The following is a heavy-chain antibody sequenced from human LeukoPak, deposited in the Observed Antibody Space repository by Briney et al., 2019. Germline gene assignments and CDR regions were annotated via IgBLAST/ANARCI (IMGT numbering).Heavy chain of an antibody. V-gene: IGHV4-59*01. CDR2: IYYSGTT. CDR3: ARIDAVAATPTSFDY. D-gene: IGHD4-23*01. Sequence: SETLSLTCTVSGGSLSIFYWSWLRQPPGAALEGTGDIYYSGTTNYIPSLKSRLIISLDTSKNQFSLRLTAVTAADTAGYYCARIDAVAATPTSFDYWGQGTLVTVSS. J-gene: IGHJ4*02. CDR1: GGSLSIFY.